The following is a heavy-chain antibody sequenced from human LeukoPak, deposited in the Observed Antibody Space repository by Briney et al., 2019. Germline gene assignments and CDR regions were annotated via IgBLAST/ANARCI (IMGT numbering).Heavy chain of an antibody. CDR1: GFTFNVYS. V-gene: IGHV3-21*01. Sequence: GGSLRLSCAASGFTFNVYSMNWVRQAPGKGLEWVSSISSSSSYIFYADSVKGRFTISRDNAENSLYLQMNSLRAEDTAVYYCATEFDSSRGIYWGQGTLVTVSS. D-gene: IGHD6-13*01. CDR2: ISSSSSYI. CDR3: ATEFDSSRGIY. J-gene: IGHJ4*02.